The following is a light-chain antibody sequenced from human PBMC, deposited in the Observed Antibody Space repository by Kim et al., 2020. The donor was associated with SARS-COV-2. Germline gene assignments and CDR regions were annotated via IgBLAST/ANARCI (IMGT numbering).Light chain of an antibody. Sequence: SYELTQPPSVSVAPGKTARITCGGNNIGSKSVHWYQQKPGQAPVLVIYYDSDRPSGIPERFSGSNSGNTATLTLSRVEAGDEADYYCQVCDSGVVFG. J-gene: IGLJ2*01. CDR3: QVCDSGVV. CDR2: YDS. CDR1: NIGSKS. V-gene: IGLV3-21*04.